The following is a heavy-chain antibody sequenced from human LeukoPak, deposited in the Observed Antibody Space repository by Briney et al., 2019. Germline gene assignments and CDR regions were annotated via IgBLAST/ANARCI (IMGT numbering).Heavy chain of an antibody. Sequence: GGSLRLSCAASGFTFSSYEMNWVRQAPGKGLEWVSSISSSSSYIYYADSVKGRFTISRDNAKNSLYLQMNSLRAEDTAVYYCARDRQWLGGLDYWGQGTLVTVSS. J-gene: IGHJ4*02. V-gene: IGHV3-21*01. D-gene: IGHD6-19*01. CDR1: GFTFSSYE. CDR2: ISSSSSYI. CDR3: ARDRQWLGGLDY.